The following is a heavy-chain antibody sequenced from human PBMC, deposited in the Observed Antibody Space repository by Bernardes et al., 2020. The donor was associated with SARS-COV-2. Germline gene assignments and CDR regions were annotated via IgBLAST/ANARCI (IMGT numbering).Heavy chain of an antibody. CDR3: AKDGFQDCSGGSCGRRPFDP. D-gene: IGHD2-15*01. CDR1: GFTFSSYA. J-gene: IGHJ5*02. Sequence: GGSLRLSCAASGFTFSSYAMSWVRQAPGKGLEWVSAISGSGGSTYYADSVKGRFTISRDNSKNTLYLQMNSLRAEDTAVYYCAKDGFQDCSGGSCGRRPFDPWGQGTLVTVSS. V-gene: IGHV3-23*01. CDR2: ISGSGGST.